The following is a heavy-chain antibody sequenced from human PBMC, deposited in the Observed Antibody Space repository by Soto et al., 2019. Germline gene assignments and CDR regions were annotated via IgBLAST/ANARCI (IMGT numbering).Heavy chain of an antibody. CDR3: ARDPGEWELPPSFDY. CDR1: GYTFTSYG. CDR2: ISAYNGNT. V-gene: IGHV1-18*01. J-gene: IGHJ4*02. D-gene: IGHD1-26*01. Sequence: ASLKVSCKASGYTFTSYGISWVRQAPGQGLEWMGWISAYNGNTNYAQKLQGRVTMTTDTSTSTAYMELRSLRSDDTAVYYCARDPGEWELPPSFDYWGQGTLVTVSS.